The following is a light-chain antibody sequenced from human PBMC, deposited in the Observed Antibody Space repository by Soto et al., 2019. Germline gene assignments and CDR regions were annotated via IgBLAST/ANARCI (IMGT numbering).Light chain of an antibody. CDR2: EVY. J-gene: IGLJ1*01. V-gene: IGLV2-14*01. CDR1: SNDIGGYNY. CDR3: CSYAVTFYV. Sequence: QSALTQPASVSGSPGQSITFSCTGTSNDIGGYNYVSWFQHHPDKAPKLIIYEVYDRPSGVSNRFSGSKSGNTASLTISGLQADDEADYYCCSYAVTFYVFGTGTKVTVL.